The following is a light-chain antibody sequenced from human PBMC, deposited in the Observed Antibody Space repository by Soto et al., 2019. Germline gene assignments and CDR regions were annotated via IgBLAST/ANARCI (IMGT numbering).Light chain of an antibody. Sequence: QSVLTQPASVSGSLGQSITISCTGTRTDIGGYNYVSWYQQYPGKAPKLVICEVTSRPSGISDRFSGSKSGNTASLTISGLQAEDEADYFCTSYTNSKAYILFGGGTKSPS. J-gene: IGLJ2*01. CDR2: EVT. V-gene: IGLV2-14*01. CDR3: TSYTNSKAYIL. CDR1: RTDIGGYNY.